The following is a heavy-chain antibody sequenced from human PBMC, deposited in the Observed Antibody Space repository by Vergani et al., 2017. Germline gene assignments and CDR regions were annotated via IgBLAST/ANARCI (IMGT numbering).Heavy chain of an antibody. CDR1: GFTFRNYN. CDR2: ITTSGGTI. CDR3: TRDSRNDGYDSDY. V-gene: IGHV3-48*01. D-gene: IGHD5-12*01. Sequence: EVRLLESGGGLVQPGGSLRLSCAASGFTFRNYNMIWVRQAPGKGLEWVSYITTSGGTIYYADSVKGRFTISRDNARNSVYLQMNSLRAEDTAVYYCTRDSRNDGYDSDYWGQGTLVTVSS. J-gene: IGHJ4*02.